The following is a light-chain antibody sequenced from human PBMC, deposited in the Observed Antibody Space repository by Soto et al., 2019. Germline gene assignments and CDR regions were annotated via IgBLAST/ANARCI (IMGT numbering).Light chain of an antibody. CDR1: QSVRTY. V-gene: IGKV3-11*01. Sequence: EVVLTQSPATLSLSPGERATLSCRASQSVRTYLAWYQQKPGQAPRLLIHDASSRATGIPARFSGSGSGTDFTLTISSLEPEDFAVYYCQQRTNWPSSTVGQGTRLEI. CDR3: QQRTNWPSST. CDR2: DAS. J-gene: IGKJ5*01.